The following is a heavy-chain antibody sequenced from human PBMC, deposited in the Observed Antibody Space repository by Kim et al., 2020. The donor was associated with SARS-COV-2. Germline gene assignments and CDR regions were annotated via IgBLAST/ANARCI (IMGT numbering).Heavy chain of an antibody. Sequence: GGSLRLSCAASGFAFSDYGMSWVRQAPGKGLEWVAGISGSGGDTYYADSVKGRFTISRDNSKNRMYLQMKSLTVDDTAVYYCAKEASSHRSSCDSWGQGTLVIVSS. CDR2: ISGSGGDT. D-gene: IGHD6-13*01. CDR3: AKEASSHRSSCDS. CDR1: GFAFSDYG. V-gene: IGHV3-23*01. J-gene: IGHJ4*02.